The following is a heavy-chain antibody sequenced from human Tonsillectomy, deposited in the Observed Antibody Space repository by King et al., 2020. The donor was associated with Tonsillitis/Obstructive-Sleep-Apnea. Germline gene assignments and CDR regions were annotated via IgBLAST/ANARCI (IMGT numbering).Heavy chain of an antibody. J-gene: IGHJ5*02. Sequence: VQLVESGAEVKKPGASVKVSCTASGYTFTSYYMHWVRQAPGQGLEWMGIINPSGGSTSYAQKFQGRVTMTRDTSTSTVYMELSSLRSEDTAVYYCASGGVIRRGTIFGVVEGSDWFDPWGQGTLVTVSS. CDR3: ASGGVIRRGTIFGVVEGSDWFDP. CDR1: GYTFTSYY. V-gene: IGHV1-46*01. CDR2: INPSGGST. D-gene: IGHD3-3*01.